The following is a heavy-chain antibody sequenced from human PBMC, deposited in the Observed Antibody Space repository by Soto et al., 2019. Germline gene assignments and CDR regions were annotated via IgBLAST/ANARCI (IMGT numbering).Heavy chain of an antibody. CDR2: ISSSGSIT. CDR3: ARVEVGGGLFGEENYGMDV. D-gene: IGHD3-10*01. Sequence: PACCLGIACAASGSAYITEEINSLHKTPGKGLEWVSYISSSGSITYYADSVKGRFTNSRGDSNNKLYLQMDRLSAKDTAVYYWARVEVGGGLFGEENYGMDVWGQRTRVTVSS. J-gene: IGHJ6*02. V-gene: IGHV3-48*03. CDR1: GSAYITEE.